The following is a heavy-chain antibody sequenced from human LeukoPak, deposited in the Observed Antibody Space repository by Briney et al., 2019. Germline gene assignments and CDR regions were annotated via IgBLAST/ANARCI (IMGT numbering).Heavy chain of an antibody. Sequence: PSETLSLTCSVSGAAMNSGDYYWTWIRQSPGMGLEWIAYIHYNGATYYNPSFKSRLSVSLDTSSNHFSLNLNSVTAADTAVYFCSRVMSDCGSVMCYKGYLDSWGQGTLVTVSS. CDR2: IHYNGAT. V-gene: IGHV4-30-4*08. J-gene: IGHJ4*02. CDR3: SRVMSDCGSVMCYKGYLDS. CDR1: GAAMNSGDYY. D-gene: IGHD2-21*01.